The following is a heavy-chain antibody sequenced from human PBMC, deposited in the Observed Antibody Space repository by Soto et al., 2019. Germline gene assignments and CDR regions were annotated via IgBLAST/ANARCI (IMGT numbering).Heavy chain of an antibody. D-gene: IGHD2-15*01. V-gene: IGHV3-48*02. Sequence: PGGSLRLSCAASGFTFSSYSMNWVRQAPGKGLEWVSYISSSSSTIYYADSVKGRFTISRDNAKNSLYLQMNSLRDEDTAVYYCARDSGIVVVVAEYRPSRYYYGMDVWGQGTTVTVSS. CDR1: GFTFSSYS. CDR2: ISSSSSTI. CDR3: ARDSGIVVVVAEYRPSRYYYGMDV. J-gene: IGHJ6*02.